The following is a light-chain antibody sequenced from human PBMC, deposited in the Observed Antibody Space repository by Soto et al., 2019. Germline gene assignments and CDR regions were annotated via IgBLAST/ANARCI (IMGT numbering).Light chain of an antibody. J-gene: IGKJ2*01. V-gene: IGKV3-20*01. CDR2: GAS. CDR1: QSVNSNY. CDR3: QQYDSSPYT. Sequence: EIGLTQSPGTLSLSPGERATLSCRASQSVNSNYFAWYQQKPGQAPRLLIYGASSRATDIPDRFSGSGSGTDFTLTISRLEPEDFAVYYCQQYDSSPYTFGQGTKLEIK.